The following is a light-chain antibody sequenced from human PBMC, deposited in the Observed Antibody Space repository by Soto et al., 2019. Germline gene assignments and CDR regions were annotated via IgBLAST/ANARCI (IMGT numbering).Light chain of an antibody. CDR1: QSVSSN. V-gene: IGKV3-15*01. CDR2: GAS. Sequence: EIVMTQSPATLSVSLGERANLSCSASQSVSSNLAWYQQKPGQAPRLLIYGASTRATGIPARFSGSVSGTEFTLTISSMQSEDFAVSYCQQYNTWPVTFGQGTRLEI. J-gene: IGKJ5*01. CDR3: QQYNTWPVT.